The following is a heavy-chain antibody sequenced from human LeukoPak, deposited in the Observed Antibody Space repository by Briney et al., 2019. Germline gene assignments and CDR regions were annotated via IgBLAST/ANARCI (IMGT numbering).Heavy chain of an antibody. J-gene: IGHJ5*02. V-gene: IGHV3-30*18. CDR1: GFIFNSYA. CDR3: AKDRDFWSHWFDP. D-gene: IGHD3-3*01. CDR2: ISHDGNHK. Sequence: GSPKLPRAAPGFIFNSYAMSWVRQAPGKGLEGVAVISHDGNHKYFGDSVKGQFTISRDNFNNTLYLQMNSLTVEDTALYYCAKDRDFWSHWFDPWGQGTQVIVSS.